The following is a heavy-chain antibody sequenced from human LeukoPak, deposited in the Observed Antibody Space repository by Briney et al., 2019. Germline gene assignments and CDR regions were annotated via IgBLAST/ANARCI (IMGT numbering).Heavy chain of an antibody. CDR2: IYTSGST. CDR1: GGSISSGGYY. Sequence: SETLSLTCTVSGGSISSGGYYWSWIRQPPGKGLEWIGRIYTSGSTNYNPSLKSRVTISVDTSKNQFSLKLSSVTAADTAVYYCARSGSDYDFWSGYFYYFDYWGQGTLVTVSS. D-gene: IGHD3-3*01. J-gene: IGHJ4*02. CDR3: ARSGSDYDFWSGYFYYFDY. V-gene: IGHV4-61*02.